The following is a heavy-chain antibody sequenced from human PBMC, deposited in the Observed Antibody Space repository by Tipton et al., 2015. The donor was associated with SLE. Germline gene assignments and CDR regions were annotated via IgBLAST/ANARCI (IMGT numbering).Heavy chain of an antibody. Sequence: SLRLSCTASGLTLSSYSMNWVRQAPGKGLEWISYISSSSNTIYYADSVKGRFTISRDNAKSSLYLQMNSLRTDDTAVYYCARDYMYASGPVTFWGQGTLVTVSS. J-gene: IGHJ4*02. CDR2: ISSSSNTI. CDR1: GLTLSSYS. D-gene: IGHD2-8*01. CDR3: ARDYMYASGPVTF. V-gene: IGHV3-48*01.